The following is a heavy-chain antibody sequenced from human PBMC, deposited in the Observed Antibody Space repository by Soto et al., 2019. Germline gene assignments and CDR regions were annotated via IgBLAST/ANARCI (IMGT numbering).Heavy chain of an antibody. V-gene: IGHV3-30-3*01. CDR2: ISYDGSNK. CDR1: GFTFSSYA. D-gene: IGHD1-7*01. CDR3: ASLRELHLLDY. Sequence: PGGSLRLSCAASGFTFSSYAMHWVRQAPGKGPEGVAVISYDGSNKYYADSVKGRFNISRDNSKNTLYLQMNSLRAEDTAVYYCASLRELHLLDYWGQGTLVTVSA. J-gene: IGHJ4*02.